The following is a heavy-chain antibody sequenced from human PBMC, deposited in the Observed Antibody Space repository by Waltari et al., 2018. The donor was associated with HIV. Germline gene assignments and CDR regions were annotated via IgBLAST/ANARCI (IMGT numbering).Heavy chain of an antibody. Sequence: QLQLQESGPGLVKPSETLSLTCTVPGGSISSSSYYWGWIRQPPGQGLEWIGSIYYSGSTYYNPSLKSRVTISVDTSKNQFSLKLSSVTAADTAVYYCAREGGYSSSSLGGDFDYWGQGTLVTVSS. J-gene: IGHJ4*02. CDR3: AREGGYSSSSLGGDFDY. CDR2: IYYSGST. CDR1: GGSISSSSYY. V-gene: IGHV4-39*07. D-gene: IGHD6-6*01.